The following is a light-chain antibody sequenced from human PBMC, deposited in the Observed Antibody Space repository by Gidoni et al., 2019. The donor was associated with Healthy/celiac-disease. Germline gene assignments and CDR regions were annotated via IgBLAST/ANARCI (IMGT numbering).Light chain of an antibody. CDR3: QQRSNWRPIT. V-gene: IGKV3-11*01. J-gene: IGKJ5*01. Sequence: EIIMQQSPATLSVSPVERATLSCRTSQSVSSNLAWYQQKPVQAPSLLIYDASNRATGIPARFSGSGSGTDFTLTISSLEPEDFSVYYCQQRSNWRPITFGQGTRLEIK. CDR2: DAS. CDR1: QSVSSN.